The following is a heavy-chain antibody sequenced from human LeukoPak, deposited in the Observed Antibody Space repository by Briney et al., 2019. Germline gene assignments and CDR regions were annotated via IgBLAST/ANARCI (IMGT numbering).Heavy chain of an antibody. J-gene: IGHJ4*02. Sequence: GGSLRLSCAASGFTFSSYAMHWVRQAPGKGLEWVAVISYGGDDGSNIYYTDSVEGRFTISRDNSKDTLYLQMNSLRAEDTAVYYCATDRNSGKYYDYWGQGTLVTVSS. V-gene: IGHV3-30-3*01. D-gene: IGHD1-26*01. CDR2: ISYGGDDGSNI. CDR3: ATDRNSGKYYDY. CDR1: GFTFSSYA.